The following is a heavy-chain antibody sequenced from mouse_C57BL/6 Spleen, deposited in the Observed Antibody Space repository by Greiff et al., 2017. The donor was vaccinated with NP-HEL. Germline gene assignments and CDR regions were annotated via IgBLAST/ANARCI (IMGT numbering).Heavy chain of an antibody. CDR3: ARAWDVNFDY. V-gene: IGHV1-82*01. J-gene: IGHJ2*01. Sequence: QVQLQQSGPELVKPGASVKISCKASGYAFSSSWMNWVKQRPGKGLEWIGRIYPGDGDTNYNGKFKGKATLTADKSSSTAYMQLSSLTSEDSAVYFCARAWDVNFDYWGQGTTLTVSS. CDR1: GYAFSSSW. CDR2: IYPGDGDT. D-gene: IGHD4-1*01.